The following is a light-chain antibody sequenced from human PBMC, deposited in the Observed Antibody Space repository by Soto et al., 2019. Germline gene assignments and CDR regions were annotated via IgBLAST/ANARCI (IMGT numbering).Light chain of an antibody. V-gene: IGKV3-15*01. Sequence: EIVMTQSPATLSLSPGERAALSCRASQSINSELAWYQQKPGQPPRLLIYGASTRATGVPARFTASESGSKFTLTISGLQSEDFAVYYCQQGHNWPLTFGQGTRLEI. CDR2: GAS. CDR3: QQGHNWPLT. CDR1: QSINSE. J-gene: IGKJ2*01.